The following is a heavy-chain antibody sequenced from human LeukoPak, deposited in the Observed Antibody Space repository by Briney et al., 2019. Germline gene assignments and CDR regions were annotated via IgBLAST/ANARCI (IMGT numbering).Heavy chain of an antibody. Sequence: PSETLSLTCAVYGESFSSYYWSWIRQPPGKGLEWIGEINHSGRTNYNPSLKSRVIISVDTSKNQFSLKLSSVTAADTAVYYCARVDYRDYSKDFDYWGQGTLVTVSS. CDR3: ARVDYRDYSKDFDY. J-gene: IGHJ4*02. D-gene: IGHD4-17*01. V-gene: IGHV4-34*01. CDR1: GESFSSYY. CDR2: INHSGRT.